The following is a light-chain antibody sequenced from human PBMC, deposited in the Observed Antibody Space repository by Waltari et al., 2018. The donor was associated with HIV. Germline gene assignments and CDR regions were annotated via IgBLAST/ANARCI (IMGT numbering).Light chain of an antibody. CDR1: SSNIGSNT. Sequence: QSVLTQPPSASGTPGQRVTISCSGSSSNIGSNTVNWYQQLPGTAPKLLLYSNNPRPSGVPDLCSGSKSGTSASLAISGLQSEDEADYYCAAWDGSLNGRVFGGGTKLTVL. CDR3: AAWDGSLNGRV. J-gene: IGLJ3*02. CDR2: SNN. V-gene: IGLV1-44*01.